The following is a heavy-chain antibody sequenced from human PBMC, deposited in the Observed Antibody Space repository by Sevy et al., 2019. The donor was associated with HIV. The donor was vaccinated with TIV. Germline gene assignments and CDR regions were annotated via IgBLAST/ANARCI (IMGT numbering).Heavy chain of an antibody. D-gene: IGHD3-10*01. Sequence: GGSLRLSCAASGFTFSTYAMTWVRQAPGKGLEWVSVITISGGSTYYADSVKGRFTISRDNSKNNLYLKMISLRAEDTAVYYCAKDRVSGTYYTGDFDYWGQGTLVTVSS. CDR2: ITISGGST. J-gene: IGHJ4*02. CDR1: GFTFSTYA. CDR3: AKDRVSGTYYTGDFDY. V-gene: IGHV3-23*01.